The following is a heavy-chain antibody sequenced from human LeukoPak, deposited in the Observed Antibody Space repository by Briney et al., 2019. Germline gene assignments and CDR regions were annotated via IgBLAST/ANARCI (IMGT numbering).Heavy chain of an antibody. Sequence: ASVKVSCKASGYTFSNYSISWVRQAPGQGLEWMGWISPYNGNTDYAQNLQGRVTMTTDTSTSTVYMELRSLRSDDTAVYYCARDRSTSDYWGQGTLVTVSS. D-gene: IGHD2-2*01. CDR1: GYTFSNYS. J-gene: IGHJ4*02. CDR3: ARDRSTSDY. CDR2: ISPYNGNT. V-gene: IGHV1-18*04.